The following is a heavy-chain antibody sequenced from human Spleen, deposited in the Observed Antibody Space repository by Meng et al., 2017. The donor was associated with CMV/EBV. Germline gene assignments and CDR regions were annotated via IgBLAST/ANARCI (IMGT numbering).Heavy chain of an antibody. CDR3: AKGLRSSTSCCLNYGMDV. Sequence: GGSLRLSCAASGFTFSSYAMSWVRQAPGKGLEWVSVIYSGGSSTYYADSVKGRFTISRDNSKNTLYLQMNSLRAEDTAVYYCAKGLRSSTSCCLNYGMDVWGQGTTVTVSS. CDR1: GFTFSSYA. J-gene: IGHJ6*02. V-gene: IGHV3-23*03. CDR2: IYSGGSST. D-gene: IGHD2-2*01.